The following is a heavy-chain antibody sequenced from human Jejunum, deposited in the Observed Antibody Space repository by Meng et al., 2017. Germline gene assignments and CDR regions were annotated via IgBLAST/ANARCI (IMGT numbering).Heavy chain of an antibody. Sequence: EVQLVESGGGLVQPGGSPRLSCVASGFTFSSYWMHWVRQAPGKGLVWVSRIKNDGSTTRYADSVKGRFTISRDNAKNTLYLQMNSLRAEDTGVFYCAREGVTAAADYWGHGTLVTVSS. CDR1: GFTFSSYW. CDR3: AREGVTAAADY. CDR2: IKNDGSTT. J-gene: IGHJ4*01. V-gene: IGHV3-74*01. D-gene: IGHD6-13*01.